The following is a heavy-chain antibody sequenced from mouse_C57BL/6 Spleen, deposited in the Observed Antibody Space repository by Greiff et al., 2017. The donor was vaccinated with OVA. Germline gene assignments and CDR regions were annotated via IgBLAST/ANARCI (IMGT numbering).Heavy chain of an antibody. Sequence: VQLQQSGAELVRPGASVTLSCKASGYTFTDYEMHWVKQTPVHGLEWIGAIDPETGGTAYNQKFKGKAILTADKSSSTAYMELRSLTSEDSAVYYCTRSPDGYWYFDVWGTGTTVTVSS. CDR2: IDPETGGT. V-gene: IGHV1-15*01. J-gene: IGHJ1*03. D-gene: IGHD2-3*01. CDR1: GYTFTDYE. CDR3: TRSPDGYWYFDV.